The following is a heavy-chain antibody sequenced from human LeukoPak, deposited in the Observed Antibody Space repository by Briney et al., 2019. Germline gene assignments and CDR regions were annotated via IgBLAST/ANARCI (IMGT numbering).Heavy chain of an antibody. Sequence: GSSVKVSCKASGGTFSSYAISWVRQAPGQGLEWMGRIIPILGIANYAQKFQGRVTMTRDTSTSTVYMELSSLGSEDTAVYYCASQHLDILTGYDYWGQGTLVTVSS. CDR3: ASQHLDILTGYDY. V-gene: IGHV1-69*04. J-gene: IGHJ4*02. CDR1: GGTFSSYA. CDR2: IIPILGIA. D-gene: IGHD3-9*01.